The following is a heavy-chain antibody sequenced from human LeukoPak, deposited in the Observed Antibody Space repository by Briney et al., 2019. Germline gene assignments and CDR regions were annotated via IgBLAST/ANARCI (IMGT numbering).Heavy chain of an antibody. CDR3: ARGGRRGYCSGGSCYRPWLPGAFDI. CDR1: GYTFTSYY. CDR2: INPSGGST. Sequence: ASVKVSCKASGYTFTSYYMHWVRQAPGQGLEWMGIINPSGGSTSYAQKFQGRVTMTRDTSTSTVYMELSSLRSDDTAVYYCARGGRRGYCSGGSCYRPWLPGAFDIWGQGTMVTVSS. D-gene: IGHD2-15*01. J-gene: IGHJ3*02. V-gene: IGHV1-46*01.